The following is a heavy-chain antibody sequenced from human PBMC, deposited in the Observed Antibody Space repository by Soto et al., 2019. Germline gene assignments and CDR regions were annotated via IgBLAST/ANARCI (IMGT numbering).Heavy chain of an antibody. CDR3: AREVGYCSSTSCPRPWGWFDP. Sequence: SVKVSCKASGGTFSSYAISWVRQAPGQGLEWMGGIIPIFGTANYAQKFQGRVTITADESTSTAYMELSSLRSEDTAVYYCAREVGYCSSTSCPRPWGWFDPWGQGTLVTVSS. CDR2: IIPIFGTA. J-gene: IGHJ5*02. CDR1: GGTFSSYA. V-gene: IGHV1-69*13. D-gene: IGHD2-2*01.